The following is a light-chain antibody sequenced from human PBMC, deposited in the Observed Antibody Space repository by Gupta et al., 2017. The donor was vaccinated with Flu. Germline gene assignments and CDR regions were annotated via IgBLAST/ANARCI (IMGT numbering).Light chain of an antibody. CDR1: QSVGSY. CDR2: DAS. V-gene: IGKV3-11*01. CDR3: QQRSTWRT. Sequence: EIVLTQSPATLPLSPGERATLSCRASQSVGSYLAWYQQKPGQAPRLLIYDASNRATGIPARFSGSGSGTDFTLTISSLEPEDFAVYYCQQRSTWRTFGQGTKLEIK. J-gene: IGKJ2*01.